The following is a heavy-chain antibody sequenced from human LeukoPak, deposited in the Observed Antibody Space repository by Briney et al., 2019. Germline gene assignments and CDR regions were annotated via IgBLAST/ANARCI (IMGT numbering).Heavy chain of an antibody. J-gene: IGHJ4*02. CDR2: IYYSGST. Sequence: PSETLSLTCTVSGGSISSYYWSWTQQPPGKGLEWIGYIYYSGSTNYNPSLKSRVTISVDTSKNQFSLKLSSVTAADMAVYYCARRDYYDSSGYFDYWGQGTLVTVSS. D-gene: IGHD3-22*01. V-gene: IGHV4-59*01. CDR1: GGSISSYY. CDR3: ARRDYYDSSGYFDY.